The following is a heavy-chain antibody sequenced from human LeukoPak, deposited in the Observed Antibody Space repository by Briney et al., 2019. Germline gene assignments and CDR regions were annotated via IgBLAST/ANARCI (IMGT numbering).Heavy chain of an antibody. Sequence: ASVKVSCKASGYTFTGYYMHWVRQAPGQGLEWMGWINPNSGGTNYAQKFQGRVTMTRDTSTSTVYMELSSLRSEDTAVYYCARDLVTTHAFDIWGQGTMVTVSS. D-gene: IGHD4-17*01. CDR1: GYTFTGYY. CDR2: INPNSGGT. V-gene: IGHV1-2*02. CDR3: ARDLVTTHAFDI. J-gene: IGHJ3*02.